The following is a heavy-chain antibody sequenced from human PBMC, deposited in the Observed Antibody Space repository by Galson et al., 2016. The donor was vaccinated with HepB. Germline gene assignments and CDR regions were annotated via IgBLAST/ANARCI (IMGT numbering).Heavy chain of an antibody. CDR3: AREEKRQIYSYGTLAYSYYMDV. Sequence: SVKVSCKAVGFTLSKYYMHWVRQTPGQGLQWMGIVNRTDGSANYAQKFQGRVTITADKSTSTAYMELSSLRSEDTAVYYCAREEKRQIYSYGTLAYSYYMDVWGSGTTVTVSS. D-gene: IGHD5-18*01. CDR2: VNRTDGSA. V-gene: IGHV1-46*01. J-gene: IGHJ6*03. CDR1: GFTLSKYY.